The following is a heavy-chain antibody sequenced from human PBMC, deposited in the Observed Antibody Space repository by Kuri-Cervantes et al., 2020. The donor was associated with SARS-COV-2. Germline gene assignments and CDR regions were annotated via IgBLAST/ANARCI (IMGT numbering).Heavy chain of an antibody. J-gene: IGHJ6*02. D-gene: IGHD3-10*01. CDR3: ARPNYYGSGSYNYGMDV. CDR2: INPNSGGT. Sequence: ASVKVSCKASGYTFTGYYMHWVRQAPGQGLEWMGWINPNSGGTNYAQKFQGRVTITADESTSAAYMELSSLRSEDTAVYYCARPNYYGSGSYNYGMDVWGQGTTVTVSS. V-gene: IGHV1-2*02. CDR1: GYTFTGYY.